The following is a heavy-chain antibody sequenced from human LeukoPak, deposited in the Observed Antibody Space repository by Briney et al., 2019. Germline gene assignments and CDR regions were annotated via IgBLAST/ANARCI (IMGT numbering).Heavy chain of an antibody. CDR1: GFTFSSYA. J-gene: IGHJ4*02. CDR2: ISGSGGST. D-gene: IGHD6-13*01. V-gene: IGHV3-23*01. CDR3: ASPKAVAAAGTLPRFDY. Sequence: PGGSLRLSCAASGFTFSSYAMSWVRQAPGKGLEWVSAISGSGGSTYYADSVKGRSTISRDNSKNTLYLQMNSLRAEDTAVYYCASPKAVAAAGTLPRFDYWGQGTLVTVSS.